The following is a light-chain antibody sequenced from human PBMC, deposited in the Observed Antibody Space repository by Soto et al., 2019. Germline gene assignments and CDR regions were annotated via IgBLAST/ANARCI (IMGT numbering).Light chain of an antibody. CDR3: KQYSSPPRA. CDR1: QTVTGSY. Sequence: EIVLSQSSGHLSLSSWERATVLGRHTQTVTGSYLAWYQHKPGQSPRLLIYGASGRATGIPDRFSGSGSGTDFTLIISRLETEDFATYYCKQYSSPPRAFVQGPSVDIK. V-gene: IGKV3-20*01. CDR2: GAS. J-gene: IGKJ1*01.